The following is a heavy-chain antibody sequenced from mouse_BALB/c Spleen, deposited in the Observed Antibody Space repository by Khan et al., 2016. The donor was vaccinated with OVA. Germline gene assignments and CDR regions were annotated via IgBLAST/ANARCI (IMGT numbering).Heavy chain of an antibody. CDR3: ARGASCWYFDV. CDR1: GYTFTNYG. CDR2: INTYTGEP. D-gene: IGHD3-3*01. J-gene: IGHJ1*01. Sequence: QIQLVQSGPELKKPGETVKISCKASGYTFTNYGMNWVKQAPGKGLKWMGWINTYTGEPTYTDDFKGRFAFSLETSASTAYLQINHLKNEDMATYFCARGASCWYFDVWGAGTTVTVSS. V-gene: IGHV9-1*02.